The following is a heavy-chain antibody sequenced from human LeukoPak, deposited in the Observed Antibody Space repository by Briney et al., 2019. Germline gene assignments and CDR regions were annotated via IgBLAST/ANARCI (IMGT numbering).Heavy chain of an antibody. CDR2: ISYDGSNK. J-gene: IGHJ4*02. Sequence: PGGSLRLSCAASGFTFSSYAMHWVRQAPGKGLEWVAVISYDGSNKYYADSVKGRFTISRDNSKNTLYLQMNGQRAEDTAVYYCASGILPYTNFDYWGQGTLVTVSS. V-gene: IGHV3-30-3*01. CDR1: GFTFSSYA. CDR3: ASGILPYTNFDY. D-gene: IGHD2-15*01.